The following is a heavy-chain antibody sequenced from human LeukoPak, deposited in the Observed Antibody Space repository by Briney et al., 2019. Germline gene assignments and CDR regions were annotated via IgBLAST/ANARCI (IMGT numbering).Heavy chain of an antibody. J-gene: IGHJ4*02. CDR3: AREPQESYRFDY. CDR2: NFFHDGST. V-gene: IGHV1-46*02. Sequence: ASVKVSCKTSGYSFNSHHVHWVRQAPGQGLEWMGINFFHDGSTSNTQKFQGRVTMTRDTSTSTVYMELSSLRSEDTAVYYCAREPQESYRFDYWGQGTLVTVS. CDR1: GYSFNSHH. D-gene: IGHD3-10*01.